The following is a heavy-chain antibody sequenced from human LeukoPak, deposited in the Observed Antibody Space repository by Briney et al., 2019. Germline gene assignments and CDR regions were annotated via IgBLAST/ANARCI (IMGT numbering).Heavy chain of an antibody. CDR2: ISVDNGNT. CDR1: GYTFTNYG. V-gene: IGHV1-18*01. Sequence: ASVKVSCEATGYTFTNYGISWVRQAPGQGLEWMGWISVDNGNTNYAQKLQGRVTMTTDTSTSTVYMGLSSLRSEDTAVYYCARIRDGYNDAYDIWGQGTMVTVSS. CDR3: ARIRDGYNDAYDI. J-gene: IGHJ3*02. D-gene: IGHD5-24*01.